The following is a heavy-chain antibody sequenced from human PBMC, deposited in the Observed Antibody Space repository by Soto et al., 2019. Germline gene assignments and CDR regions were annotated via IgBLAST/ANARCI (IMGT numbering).Heavy chain of an antibody. D-gene: IGHD4-17*01. V-gene: IGHV3-21*01. Sequence: GGSLRLSCAASGFTFSSYSMNWVRQAPGKGLEWVSSISSSSSYIYYADSVKGRFTISRDNAKNSLYLQMNSLRAEDTAVYYCARDAVGMTTVNISDYWGQGTLVTVSS. J-gene: IGHJ4*02. CDR3: ARDAVGMTTVNISDY. CDR2: ISSSSSYI. CDR1: GFTFSSYS.